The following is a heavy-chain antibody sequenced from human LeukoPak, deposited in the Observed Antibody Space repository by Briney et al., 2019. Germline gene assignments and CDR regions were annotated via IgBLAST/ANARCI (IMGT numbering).Heavy chain of an antibody. CDR2: ISRDGNTI. J-gene: IGHJ5*02. V-gene: IGHV3-48*01. CDR1: GFTFTPYT. D-gene: IGHD2-8*02. CDR3: AKGTTGT. Sequence: GGSLRLSCAATGFTFTPYTMNWFRQPPGKGLEWGSYISRDGNTIYYADSVKGRFTISRDIAKKSLFLQMDSLRVEDTAMYYCAKGTTGTWGQGTLVTVSS.